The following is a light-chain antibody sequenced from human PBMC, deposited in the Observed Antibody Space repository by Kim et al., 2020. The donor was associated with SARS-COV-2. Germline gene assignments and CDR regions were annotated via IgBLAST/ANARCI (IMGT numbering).Light chain of an antibody. J-gene: IGLJ2*01. CDR3: QAWDSSTLA. Sequence: SYELTQPPSVSVSPGQTASITCSGDKLGDKYACWYQKKPGQSPVLVIYQDSKRPSGIPERFSGSNSGNTATLTISGTQAMDEADYYCQAWDSSTLAFGGG. CDR2: QDS. V-gene: IGLV3-1*01. CDR1: KLGDKY.